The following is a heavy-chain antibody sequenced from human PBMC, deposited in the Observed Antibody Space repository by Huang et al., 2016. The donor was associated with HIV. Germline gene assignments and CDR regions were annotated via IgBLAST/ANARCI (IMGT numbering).Heavy chain of an antibody. J-gene: IGHJ4*02. CDR2: IRNDGMKK. CDR1: GFILSNYG. CDR3: ARGDYYDSSGYHPGHFDY. D-gene: IGHD3-22*01. Sequence: VQLIESGGGVVQPGKSLRLSCATSGFILSNYGMHWVRQAPGKGLKGVAFIRNDGMKKNYADSVRGRFTVGRDNAKNTLFLQMSSLRVDDTAVYYCARGDYYDSSGYHPGHFDYWGQGILVTVSS. V-gene: IGHV3-33*04.